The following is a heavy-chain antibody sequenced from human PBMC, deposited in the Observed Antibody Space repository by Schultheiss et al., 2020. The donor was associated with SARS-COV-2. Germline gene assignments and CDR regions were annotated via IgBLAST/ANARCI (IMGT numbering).Heavy chain of an antibody. CDR1: GYTFTSYS. V-gene: IGHV1-46*01. Sequence: ASVKVSCKASGYTFTSYSMHWVRQAPGQGLEWMGIITPSGGDTTYAQKFQGRVTMTRDTSISIAYMEVSRLRSDDTAVYYCARTYDFFSRYGMDVWGQGTTVTVSS. J-gene: IGHJ6*02. CDR3: ARTYDFFSRYGMDV. CDR2: ITPSGGDT. D-gene: IGHD3-3*01.